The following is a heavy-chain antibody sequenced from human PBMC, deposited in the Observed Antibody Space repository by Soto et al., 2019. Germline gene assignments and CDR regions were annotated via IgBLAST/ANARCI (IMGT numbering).Heavy chain of an antibody. J-gene: IGHJ6*02. D-gene: IGHD1-26*01. V-gene: IGHV1-69*12. Sequence: QVQLVQSGAEVKKPGSSVKVSCKASGGTFSSYAISWVRQAPGQGLEWMGGIIPIFGTANYAQKFQGRVTITADESTGTAYMELSSLRSEDTAVYYWARIWELLPQYYYYGMDVWGQGTTVTVSS. CDR2: IIPIFGTA. CDR1: GGTFSSYA. CDR3: ARIWELLPQYYYYGMDV.